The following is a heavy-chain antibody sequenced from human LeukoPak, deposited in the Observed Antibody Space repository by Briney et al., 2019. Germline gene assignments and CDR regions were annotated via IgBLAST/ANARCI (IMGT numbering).Heavy chain of an antibody. D-gene: IGHD1-26*01. J-gene: IGHJ3*02. CDR2: IYYSGST. CDR1: GGSISSYY. Sequence: SETLSLTCTVSGGSISSYYWSWIRQPPGKGLEWIGYIYYSGSTNYNPSLKSRVTISVDTSKNQFSLKLSSVTAADTAVYYCARDKEVEVVGATTGAFDIWGQGTMVTVSS. CDR3: ARDKEVEVVGATTGAFDI. V-gene: IGHV4-59*01.